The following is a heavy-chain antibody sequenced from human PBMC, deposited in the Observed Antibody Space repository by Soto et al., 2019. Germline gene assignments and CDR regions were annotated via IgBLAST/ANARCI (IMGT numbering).Heavy chain of an antibody. D-gene: IGHD3-10*01. J-gene: IGHJ4*02. CDR2: ISYDGSNK. CDR1: GFTFSSYG. V-gene: IGHV3-30*18. CDR3: AKLGSISWSPHYYFDY. Sequence: GGSLILSCAASGFTFSSYGMHWVRQAPGKGLEWVAVISYDGSNKYYADSVKGRFTISRDNSKNSLYLQMNSLRAEDTAIYYCAKLGSISWSPHYYFDYWGQGTLVTVSS.